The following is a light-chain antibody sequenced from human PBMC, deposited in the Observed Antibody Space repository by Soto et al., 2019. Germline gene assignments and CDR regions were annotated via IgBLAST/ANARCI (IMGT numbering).Light chain of an antibody. CDR1: QSVLYSSNNKNY. CDR3: QQYYSTPLT. J-gene: IGKJ4*01. Sequence: DIVMTQSPDSLAVSLGERDTINCKSSQSVLYSSNNKNYLAWYQQKPGQPPKLRIYWASTRESGVPDRFSGSGAGTDFSLTLSSRQAEDVAVYYCQQYYSTPLTFGGGTKVEIK. V-gene: IGKV4-1*01. CDR2: WAS.